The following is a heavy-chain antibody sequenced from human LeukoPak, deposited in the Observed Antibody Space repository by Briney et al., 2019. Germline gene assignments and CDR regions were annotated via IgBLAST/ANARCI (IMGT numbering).Heavy chain of an antibody. D-gene: IGHD3-22*01. CDR1: GFTFSSYS. J-gene: IGHJ4*02. Sequence: GGSLRLSCAASGFTFSSYSMNWVRQAPGKGLEWVSSISSSSSYIYYADSVKGRFTISRDNAKNSLYLQMNSLRAEDTALYYCARDLYYYDSSGSYLYYIDSWGQGTLVTVSS. V-gene: IGHV3-21*01. CDR3: ARDLYYYDSSGSYLYYIDS. CDR2: ISSSSSYI.